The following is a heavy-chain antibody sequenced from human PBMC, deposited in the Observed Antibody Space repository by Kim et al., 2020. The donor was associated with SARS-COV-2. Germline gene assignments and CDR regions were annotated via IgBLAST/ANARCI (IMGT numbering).Heavy chain of an antibody. V-gene: IGHV1-3*04. CDR2: LDTGNGNS. D-gene: IGHD2-15*01. J-gene: IGHJ4*02. Sequence: ASVKVSCKASGYTFTSFGIHWVRQAPGQSLEWMGWLDTGNGNSGSSQNFHGRVTITRDTSASTVYMELRSLRSEDTAVYYCARDGASYSFDYWGQGTLVIVSS. CDR1: GYTFTSFG. CDR3: ARDGASYSFDY.